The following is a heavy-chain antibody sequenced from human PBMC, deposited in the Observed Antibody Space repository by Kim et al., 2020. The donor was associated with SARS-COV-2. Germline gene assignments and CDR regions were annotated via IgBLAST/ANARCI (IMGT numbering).Heavy chain of an antibody. D-gene: IGHD3-22*01. V-gene: IGHV4-61*01. Sequence: SETLSLTCTVSGGSVSSGSYYWSWIRQPPGKGLEWIGYIYYSGSTNYNPSLKSRVTISVDTSKNQFSLKLSSVTAADTAVYYCARETDSSGYRSRAFDIWGQGTMVTVSS. J-gene: IGHJ3*02. CDR2: IYYSGST. CDR3: ARETDSSGYRSRAFDI. CDR1: GGSVSSGSYY.